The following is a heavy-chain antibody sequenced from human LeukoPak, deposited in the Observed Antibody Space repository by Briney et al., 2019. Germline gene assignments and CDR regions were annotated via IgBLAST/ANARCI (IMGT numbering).Heavy chain of an antibody. J-gene: IGHJ4*02. CDR1: GFTFSSFG. Sequence: GGSLRLSCAASGFTFSSFGMHWVRQAPGKGLEWVAVLSYDGSNKYYADSVKGRFTISRDNSKSTLYPQMNSLRAEDTAVYYCAKKVPGTAAAGIDYWGQGTLVTVSS. V-gene: IGHV3-30*18. D-gene: IGHD6-13*01. CDR2: LSYDGSNK. CDR3: AKKVPGTAAAGIDY.